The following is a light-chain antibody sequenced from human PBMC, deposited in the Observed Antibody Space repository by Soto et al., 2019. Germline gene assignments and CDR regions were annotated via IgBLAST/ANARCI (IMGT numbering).Light chain of an antibody. CDR1: SSNIGSNY. V-gene: IGLV1-47*01. Sequence: QSVLTQPPSASGTPGQRVTISCSGSSSNIGSNYVYWYQQLPRTAPKLLPYRDNQRPSGVPDRFSDSKSGTSASLAISGLRSDDEADYYCAAWDDTLSGVVFGGGTQLTVL. CDR3: AAWDDTLSGVV. CDR2: RDN. J-gene: IGLJ2*01.